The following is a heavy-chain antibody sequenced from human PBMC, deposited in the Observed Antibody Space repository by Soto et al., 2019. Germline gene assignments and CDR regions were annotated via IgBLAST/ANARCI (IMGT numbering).Heavy chain of an antibody. CDR2: IYWDDDK. CDR3: AHAGDYDLLTFDH. CDR1: GFSLSTYHMG. V-gene: IGHV2-5*02. D-gene: IGHD4-17*01. Sequence: QITLKESGPTLVRPAQTLTLTCDFSGFSLSTYHMGVAWIRQPPWKALEWLALIYWDDDKRYSPSLKDRLAISQDTSSNQVVLTITNIDPGDSATYFCAHAGDYDLLTFDHWGPGTLVTVSS. J-gene: IGHJ4*02.